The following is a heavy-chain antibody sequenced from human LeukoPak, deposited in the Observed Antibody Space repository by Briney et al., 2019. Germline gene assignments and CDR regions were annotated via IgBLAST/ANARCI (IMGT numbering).Heavy chain of an antibody. J-gene: IGHJ4*02. CDR2: FDPEDGET. CDR1: GYTLTELS. Sequence: ASVKVSCKVSGYTLTELSMHWVRQAPGKGLEWMGGFDPEDGETICAQKFQGRVTMTEDTSTDTAYMELSSLRSEDTAVYYCATGHQLGYCSSTSCYQWGQGTLVTVSS. CDR3: ATGHQLGYCSSTSCYQ. D-gene: IGHD2-2*01. V-gene: IGHV1-24*01.